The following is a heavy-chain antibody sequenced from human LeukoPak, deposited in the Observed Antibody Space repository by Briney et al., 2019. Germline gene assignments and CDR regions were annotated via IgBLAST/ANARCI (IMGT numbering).Heavy chain of an antibody. J-gene: IGHJ4*02. CDR2: ISGSGGST. CDR1: GFTFSSYA. Sequence: GGSVRLSCAASGFTFSSYAMSWVRQAPGKGLEWVSDISGSGGSTYYADSVKGRFTISRDNSKNTVYLQMNSLRTEDTAVYYCARSLTMVRAYDYWGQGTLVTVSS. CDR3: ARSLTMVRAYDY. V-gene: IGHV3-23*01. D-gene: IGHD3-10*01.